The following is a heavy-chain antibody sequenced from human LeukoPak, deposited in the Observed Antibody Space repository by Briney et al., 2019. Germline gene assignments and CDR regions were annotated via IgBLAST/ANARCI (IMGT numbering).Heavy chain of an antibody. J-gene: IGHJ6*03. CDR2: MNPNSGNT. V-gene: IGHV1-8*03. CDR3: ARAAATLDYYYYYMDV. Sequence: ASVKVSCKASGYTFTSYDINWVRQATGQGLEWMGWMNPNSGNTGYAQKFQGRVTITRNTSVSTAYMELSSLRSEDTAVYYCARAAATLDYYYYYMDVWGKGTTVTVSS. CDR1: GYTFTSYD. D-gene: IGHD1-26*01.